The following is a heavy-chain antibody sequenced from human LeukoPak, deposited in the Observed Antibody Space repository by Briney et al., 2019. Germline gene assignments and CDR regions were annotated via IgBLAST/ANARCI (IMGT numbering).Heavy chain of an antibody. CDR3: ARQGELAIDY. D-gene: IGHD1-26*01. Sequence: SETVSLICRVSGGSITNYYWSWIRQSPGKGLEWIGFIYNTGRTNYNRSIQSRVTMSIDTSKNQFSLKLSCVTAAGTAVYYCARQGELAIDYWGQGTLVTVAS. V-gene: IGHV4-59*08. J-gene: IGHJ4*02. CDR1: GGSITNYY. CDR2: IYNTGRT.